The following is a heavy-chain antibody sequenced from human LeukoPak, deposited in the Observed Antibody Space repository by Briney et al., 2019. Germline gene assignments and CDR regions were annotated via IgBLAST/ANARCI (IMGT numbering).Heavy chain of an antibody. CDR2: INTNSGGT. V-gene: IGHV1-2*02. Sequence: ASVKVSCKASGYIFTGYYMHLVRQAPGQGLEWMGWINTNSGGTNYAQKFQGRVTMTRDTSITTAYMELSRLRSDDTAVYYCARGYCSSTSCYARNDFDYWGQGTLVTVSS. D-gene: IGHD2-2*01. CDR3: ARGYCSSTSCYARNDFDY. J-gene: IGHJ4*02. CDR1: GYIFTGYY.